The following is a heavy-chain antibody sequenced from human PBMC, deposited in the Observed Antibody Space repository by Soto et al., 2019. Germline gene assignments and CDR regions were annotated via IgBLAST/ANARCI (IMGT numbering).Heavy chain of an antibody. CDR1: CYTFTSYV. J-gene: IGHJ5*02. CDR3: ARAHPYNWNPFKWLDQ. D-gene: IGHD1-20*01. V-gene: IGHV1-18*01. Sequence: ASVNVSCKASCYTFTSYVIILVRHSPLQGLEWMGWISAYNGNTNYAQKLQGRVTMTTDTSTSTAYMELRSLRSDDTAVYYCARAHPYNWNPFKWLDQWGQGTIVTVSS. CDR2: ISAYNGNT.